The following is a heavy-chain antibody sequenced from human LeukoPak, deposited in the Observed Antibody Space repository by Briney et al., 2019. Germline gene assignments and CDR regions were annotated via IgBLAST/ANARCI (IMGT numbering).Heavy chain of an antibody. CDR3: ARTGRTYYYDSFHDYDFDY. CDR1: GGSFSGYN. J-gene: IGHJ4*02. Sequence: ASETLSLTCAVYGGSFSGYNWSWIRQPPGKGLEWIGEINHSGSTKYNPSLKSRVTISVDTSKNQFSLKLSSVTAADTAVYYCARTGRTYYYDSFHDYDFDYWGQGTLVTVSS. D-gene: IGHD3-22*01. CDR2: INHSGST. V-gene: IGHV4-34*01.